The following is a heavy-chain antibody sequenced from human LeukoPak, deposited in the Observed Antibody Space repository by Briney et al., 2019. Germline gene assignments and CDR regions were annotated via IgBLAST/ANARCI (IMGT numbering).Heavy chain of an antibody. Sequence: SVKVSCKASGGTFSSYAISWVRQAPGQGLEWMGGIIPIFGTANYAQKFQGRVTITADESTSTAYMELSSLRSEGTAVYYCARDNPNLSGYGTFDYWGQGTLVTVSS. J-gene: IGHJ4*02. D-gene: IGHD5-12*01. CDR3: ARDNPNLSGYGTFDY. CDR1: GGTFSSYA. CDR2: IIPIFGTA. V-gene: IGHV1-69*01.